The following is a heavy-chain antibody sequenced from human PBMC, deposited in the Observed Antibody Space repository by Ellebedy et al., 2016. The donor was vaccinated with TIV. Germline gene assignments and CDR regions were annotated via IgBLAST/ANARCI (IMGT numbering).Heavy chain of an antibody. CDR1: GFTLSPTGVG. J-gene: IGHJ3*01. Sequence: SGPTLVKPTQTLTLTCTVSGFTLSPTGVGVGWIRQPPGKGLEWLALIYWSDDTRYNPSLKDRLTITKDTSKNQVVLTMTNMDPVDTGTYYCAHPFSWSAGFDAFDVWGQGTMVTVSS. CDR3: AHPFSWSAGFDAFDV. D-gene: IGHD1-14*01. CDR2: IYWSDDT. V-gene: IGHV2-5*01.